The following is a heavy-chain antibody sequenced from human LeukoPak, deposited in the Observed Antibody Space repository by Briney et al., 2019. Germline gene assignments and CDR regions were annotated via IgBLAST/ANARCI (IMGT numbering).Heavy chain of an antibody. D-gene: IGHD3-22*01. V-gene: IGHV4-4*07. CDR3: ARDTYYYDSSGYWADY. J-gene: IGHJ4*02. CDR1: GGSISSYY. Sequence: TSETLSLTCTVSGGSISSYYWSWIRQPAGKGLEWIGRIYTSGSTNYNPSLKSRVTMSVDTSKNQFSLTLSSVTAADTAVYDCARDTYYYDSSGYWADYWGQGTLVTVSS. CDR2: IYTSGST.